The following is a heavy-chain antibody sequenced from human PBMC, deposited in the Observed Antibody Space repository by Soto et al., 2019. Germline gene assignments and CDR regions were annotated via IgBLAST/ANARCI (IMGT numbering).Heavy chain of an antibody. D-gene: IGHD2-2*01. CDR2: VYHSGNT. CDR3: ARVPDR. J-gene: IGHJ5*02. V-gene: IGHV4-4*02. CDR1: GDSISSDKW. Sequence: SETLSLTCAVSGDSISSDKWWSWVRQPPGKGLEWIGEVYHSGNTNYNPSLKSRVIISVDRSKNQFSLKLSSVTAADTAVYYWARVPDRWGQGTLVTVS.